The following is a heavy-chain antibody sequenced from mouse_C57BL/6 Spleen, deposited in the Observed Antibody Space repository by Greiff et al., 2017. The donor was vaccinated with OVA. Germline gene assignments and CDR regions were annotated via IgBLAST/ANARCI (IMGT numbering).Heavy chain of an antibody. CDR3: ARQYFDV. Sequence: QVQLQQSGPELVKPGASVKISCKASGYAFSSSWMNWVKQRPGKGLEWIGRIYPGDGDTNYNGKFKGKATLTADKSSSTPYMQLSSLTSEDSAVYFGARQYFDVWGTGTTVTVSS. V-gene: IGHV1-82*01. CDR2: IYPGDGDT. CDR1: GYAFSSSW. J-gene: IGHJ1*03.